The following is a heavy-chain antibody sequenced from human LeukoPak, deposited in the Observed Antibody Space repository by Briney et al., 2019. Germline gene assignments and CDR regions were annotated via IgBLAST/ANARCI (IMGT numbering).Heavy chain of an antibody. CDR3: AKTETGEGGNYSDY. CDR2: ISGSGGST. D-gene: IGHD7-27*01. CDR1: GFTFSSYA. V-gene: IGHV3-23*01. Sequence: HAGGSLRLSCAASGFTFSSYAMSWVRQAPGKGLEWVSAISGSGGSTYYADSVKGRFTISRDNSKNTLYLQMNSLRAEDTAVYYCAKTETGEGGNYSDYWGQGTLVTVSS. J-gene: IGHJ4*02.